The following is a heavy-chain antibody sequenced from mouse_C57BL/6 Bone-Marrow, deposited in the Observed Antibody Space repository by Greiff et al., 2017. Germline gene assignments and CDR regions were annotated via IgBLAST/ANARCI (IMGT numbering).Heavy chain of an antibody. D-gene: IGHD3-2*02. Sequence: EVQGVESGGGLVKPGGSLKLSCAASGFTFSSYAMSWVRQTPEKRLEWVATISDGGSYTYYPDNVKGRFTISRDNAKNNLYLQMSHLKSEDTAMDYCARDEGDSSGYAYWGQGTLVTVSA. CDR1: GFTFSSYA. CDR3: ARDEGDSSGYAY. CDR2: ISDGGSYT. J-gene: IGHJ3*01. V-gene: IGHV5-4*01.